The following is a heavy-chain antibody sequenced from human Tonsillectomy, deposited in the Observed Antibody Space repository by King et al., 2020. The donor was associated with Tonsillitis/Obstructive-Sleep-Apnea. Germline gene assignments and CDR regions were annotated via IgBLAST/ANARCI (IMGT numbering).Heavy chain of an antibody. D-gene: IGHD6-13*01. CDR2: INPSDGST. J-gene: IGHJ4*02. CDR1: GYTFTSYY. V-gene: IGHV1-46*01. CDR3: VRGYSRSWYTIGY. Sequence: QLVQSGAEVKKPGASVKVSGKASGYTFTSYYLHWVRQAPGQGPEWMGIINPSDGSTNYAQKFQGRVTMTRDTPTRTVYMELSSLRSEDTAVYYCVRGYSRSWYTIGYWGQGTLVTVSS.